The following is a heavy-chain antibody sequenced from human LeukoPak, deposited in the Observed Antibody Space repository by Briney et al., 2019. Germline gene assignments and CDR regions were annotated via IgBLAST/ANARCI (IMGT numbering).Heavy chain of an antibody. CDR2: IIPIFGTA. J-gene: IGHJ4*02. Sequence: ASVKVSCKASGYTFTNYGISWVRQAPGQGLEWMGGIIPIFGTANYAQKFQGRVTITADESTSTAYMELSSLRSEDTAVYYCARMGGIAAAGLVDYWGQGTLVTVSS. CDR1: GYTFTNYG. CDR3: ARMGGIAAAGLVDY. D-gene: IGHD6-13*01. V-gene: IGHV1-69*13.